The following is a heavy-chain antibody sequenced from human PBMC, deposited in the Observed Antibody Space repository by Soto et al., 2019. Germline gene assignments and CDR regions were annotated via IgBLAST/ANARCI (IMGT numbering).Heavy chain of an antibody. V-gene: IGHV3-49*03. CDR2: IRSKAYGGTT. Sequence: GGSLRLSCTASGFTFGDYAMSWFRQAPGKGLEWVGFIRSKAYGGTTEYAASVKGRFTISRDDSKSIAYLQMNSLKTEDTAVYYCTTRYFDWLPLNYYFDYWGQGTLVTVSS. J-gene: IGHJ4*02. CDR1: GFTFGDYA. D-gene: IGHD3-9*01. CDR3: TTRYFDWLPLNYYFDY.